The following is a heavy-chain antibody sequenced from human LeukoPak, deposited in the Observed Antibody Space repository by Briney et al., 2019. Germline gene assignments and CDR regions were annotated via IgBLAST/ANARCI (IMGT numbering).Heavy chain of an antibody. V-gene: IGHV3-7*01. Sequence: GGSLRLSCEASGFSFSDHWMGWVRQAPGKGPECVANIKHDGSGKEYVDSVKGRFTISRDNAKNSVYLEMSSLRAEDTAVYYCAKWRWRQSEYEDWGQGTLVTVSS. CDR2: IKHDGSGK. CDR1: GFSFSDHW. CDR3: AKWRWRQSEYED. J-gene: IGHJ4*02. D-gene: IGHD5-24*01.